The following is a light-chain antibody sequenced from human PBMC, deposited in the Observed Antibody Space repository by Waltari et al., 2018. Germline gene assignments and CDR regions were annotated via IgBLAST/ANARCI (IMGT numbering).Light chain of an antibody. J-gene: IGKJ2*01. CDR3: QQYYSRHSYT. Sequence: VMTQSPDSLAVSLGERATINCKSSQSLLYTSNYKNYLAWYQQKPGQPPKLLIYWASTRESGVPDRFSGSGSGTDFTLTISSLQAEDVAVYYCQQYYSRHSYTFGQGTKLEIK. CDR1: QSLLYTSNYKNY. CDR2: WAS. V-gene: IGKV4-1*01.